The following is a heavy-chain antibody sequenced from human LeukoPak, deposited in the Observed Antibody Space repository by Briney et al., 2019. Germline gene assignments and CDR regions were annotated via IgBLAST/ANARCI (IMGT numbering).Heavy chain of an antibody. CDR2: MNPNSGNR. J-gene: IGHJ3*02. Sequence: ASVKVSCKASGYTFSSYDINWVRQATGQGLEWRGWMNPNSGNRGYEQKFQGRVTITRNTSIITAYMELSSLRSEDTAVYYCARRLGLRWDLQAFDIWGQGTMVTVSS. CDR1: GYTFSSYD. V-gene: IGHV1-8*03. D-gene: IGHD4-23*01. CDR3: ARRLGLRWDLQAFDI.